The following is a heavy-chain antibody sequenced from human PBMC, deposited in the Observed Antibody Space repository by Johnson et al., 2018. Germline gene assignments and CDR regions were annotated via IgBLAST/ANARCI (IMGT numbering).Heavy chain of an antibody. CDR3: ATGDSHAFDI. CDR1: GFRFTSYA. V-gene: IGHV3-23*01. J-gene: IGHJ3*02. D-gene: IGHD7-27*01. CDR2: ISGSGSST. Sequence: VQLQESGGDLVQPGGSLRLSCAASGFRFTSYALSWVRQAPGKGLEWVSAISGSGSSTYYADSVKGRFTISRDNSKDTVYLQMNSLRVEDTAVYYCATGDSHAFDIWGQGTMVSVSS.